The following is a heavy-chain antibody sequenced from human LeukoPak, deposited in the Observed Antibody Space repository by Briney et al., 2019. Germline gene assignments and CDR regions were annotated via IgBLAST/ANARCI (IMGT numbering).Heavy chain of an antibody. D-gene: IGHD3-9*01. Sequence: PSQTLSLTCTVSGGSISSGGYYWSWIRQPPGKGLEWIGYIYHSGSTYYNPSLKSRVTISVDRSKNQFSLKLSSVTAADTAVYYCAGLRYDILTGYYYYGMDVWGQGTTVTVSS. CDR3: AGLRYDILTGYYYYGMDV. J-gene: IGHJ6*02. V-gene: IGHV4-30-2*01. CDR1: GGSISSGGYY. CDR2: IYHSGST.